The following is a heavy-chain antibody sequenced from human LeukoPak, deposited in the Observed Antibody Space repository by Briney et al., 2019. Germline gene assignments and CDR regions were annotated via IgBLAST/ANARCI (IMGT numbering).Heavy chain of an antibody. Sequence: GGSLRLSCLTSGFTFSTNAMSWVRQAPGKGLEWISGISGSGASTYYADSVKGRFTISRDNSKNTLYLQMNSLRAEDTAVYYCARVRDGYNPIDYWGQGTLVTVSS. D-gene: IGHD5-24*01. CDR3: ARVRDGYNPIDY. V-gene: IGHV3-23*01. CDR1: GFTFSTNA. CDR2: ISGSGAST. J-gene: IGHJ4*02.